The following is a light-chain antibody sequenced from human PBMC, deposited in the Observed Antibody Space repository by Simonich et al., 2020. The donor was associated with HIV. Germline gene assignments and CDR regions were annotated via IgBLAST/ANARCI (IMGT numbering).Light chain of an antibody. CDR2: GAS. CDR1: QSVLYSSNNKDH. Sequence: DIVMTQSPDSLAVSLGERATINCKSSQSVLYSSNNKDHLAWYQQKPGQAPRLLIYGASARATDIPARFSGSGSGTEFTLTISTMQSEDFAVYYCQQCNNWPPTFGQGTKVEIK. V-gene: IGKV4-1*01. J-gene: IGKJ1*01. CDR3: QQCNNWPPT.